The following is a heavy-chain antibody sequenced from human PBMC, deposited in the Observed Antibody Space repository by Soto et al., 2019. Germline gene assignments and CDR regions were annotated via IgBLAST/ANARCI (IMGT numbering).Heavy chain of an antibody. CDR3: SRRAPEGFDP. Sequence: PSETLSLTCGVSGGSFCSSAYYWFCIRQAPGKGLELIGSINYSGSTYYNPSLKSRVTISVDTSRNQLSLKLSSVTAADTALYYCSRRAPEGFDPWGQGTLVTVSS. J-gene: IGHJ5*02. V-gene: IGHV4-39*01. CDR1: GGSFCSSAYY. CDR2: INYSGST.